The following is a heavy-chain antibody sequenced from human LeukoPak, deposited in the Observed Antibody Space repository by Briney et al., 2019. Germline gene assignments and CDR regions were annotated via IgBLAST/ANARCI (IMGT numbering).Heavy chain of an antibody. V-gene: IGHV3-33*01. CDR1: GFTFSSYG. D-gene: IGHD1-14*01. Sequence: PGGSLRLSCAASGFTFSSYGMHWVRQAPGKGLEWVAVIWYDGSNKYYADSVKGRFTISRDNSKNTLYLQMNSLRAEDTAVYYCARIPRTDAFDIWGQGTMVTVSS. CDR3: ARIPRTDAFDI. CDR2: IWYDGSNK. J-gene: IGHJ3*02.